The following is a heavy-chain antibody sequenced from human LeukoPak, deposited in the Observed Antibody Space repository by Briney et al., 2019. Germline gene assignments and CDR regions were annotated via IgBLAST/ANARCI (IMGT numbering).Heavy chain of an antibody. J-gene: IGHJ5*02. V-gene: IGHV4-59*01. CDR1: GGSISSYY. Sequence: TSETLSLTCTVSGGSISSYYWSWIRQPPGKGLEWIGYIYYSGSTNYNPSLKSRVTISVGTSKNQFSLKLSSVTAADTAVYYCARDYSNWFDPWGQGSLVTVSS. CDR2: IYYSGST. D-gene: IGHD4-11*01. CDR3: ARDYSNWFDP.